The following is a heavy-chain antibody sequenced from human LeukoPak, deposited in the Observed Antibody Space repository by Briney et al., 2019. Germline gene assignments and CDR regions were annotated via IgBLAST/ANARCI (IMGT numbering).Heavy chain of an antibody. CDR1: GGTFSSYA. V-gene: IGHV1-69*13. CDR3: ARERKNVVRYFDLEPSTIWFDP. D-gene: IGHD3-9*01. Sequence: ASVKVSCKASGGTFSSYAISWVRQAPGQGLEWMGGIIPIFGTANYAQKFQGRVTITADESTSTAYMELSSLRSEDTAVYYCARERKNVVRYFDLEPSTIWFDPWGQGTLVTVSS. CDR2: IIPIFGTA. J-gene: IGHJ5*02.